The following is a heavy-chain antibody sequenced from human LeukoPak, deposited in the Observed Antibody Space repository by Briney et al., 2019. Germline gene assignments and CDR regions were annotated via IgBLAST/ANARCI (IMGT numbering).Heavy chain of an antibody. CDR1: GNTFTDLS. D-gene: IGHD2/OR15-2a*01. V-gene: IGHV1-24*01. J-gene: IGHJ4*02. CDR2: FDPEDVET. Sequence: GASVKVSCKVSGNTFTDLSMNWVRQAPGKGLEWMGGFDPEDVETIYAQKFQGRVTMTEDTSTATAYMELSSLRPNDTAVYYCATDFYRGRQFDYWGQGTLSPSPQ. CDR3: ATDFYRGRQFDY.